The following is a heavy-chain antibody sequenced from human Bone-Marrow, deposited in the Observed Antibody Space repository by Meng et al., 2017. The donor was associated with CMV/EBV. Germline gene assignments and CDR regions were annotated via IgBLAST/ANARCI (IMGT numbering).Heavy chain of an antibody. Sequence: GESLKISCAASGFTFSSYAMSWVRQAPGKGLDWVSSISCSGGSTYYADSVKGRFTISRDNSKNTLYRQMNSLRAEDTAVYYCAAAAAEHDAFDIWGQGTMVTVSS. CDR1: GFTFSSYA. CDR2: ISCSGGST. V-gene: IGHV3-23*01. D-gene: IGHD6-25*01. J-gene: IGHJ3*02. CDR3: AAAAAEHDAFDI.